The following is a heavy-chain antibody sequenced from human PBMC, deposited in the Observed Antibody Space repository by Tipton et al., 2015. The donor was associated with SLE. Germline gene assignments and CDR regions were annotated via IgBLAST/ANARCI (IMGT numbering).Heavy chain of an antibody. Sequence: TLSLTCTVSGGSISSSAYYWGWIRQPPGKGLEWIGNIHYSGRTNYNPSLKSRVSISVDKTENQFSLKLKFVTAEDTGVYYCARVLIGRRLVDYWGQGTVVTVSS. V-gene: IGHV4-61*05. CDR1: GGSISSSAYY. D-gene: IGHD2-8*01. CDR3: ARVLIGRRLVDY. J-gene: IGHJ4*02. CDR2: IHYSGRT.